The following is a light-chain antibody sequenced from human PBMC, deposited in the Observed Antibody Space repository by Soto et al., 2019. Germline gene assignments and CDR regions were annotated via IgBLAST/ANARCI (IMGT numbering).Light chain of an antibody. Sequence: DIVMTQSPDSLAVSLGERATINCKSSQRLLHSAWYQQKPGQPPKLLIYWASTRESGVPDRFTGSGSGTDFTLTISSLQAEDVAVYYCQQYYTTPVTFGQGTKVEIK. CDR3: QQYYTTPVT. CDR1: QRLLH. CDR2: WAS. V-gene: IGKV4-1*01. J-gene: IGKJ1*01.